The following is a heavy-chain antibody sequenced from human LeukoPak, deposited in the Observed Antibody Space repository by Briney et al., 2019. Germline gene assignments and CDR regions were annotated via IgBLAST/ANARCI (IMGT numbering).Heavy chain of an antibody. D-gene: IGHD3-3*01. CDR2: IYYSGST. Sequence: PSETLSLTCTASGGSISSYYWSWIRQPPGKGLEWIGYIYYSGSTNYNPSLKSRGTISVDTSKNQFSLKLSSVTAADTAAYYCARGNLKSEYDFWSGYYISAEYFQHWGQGTLVTVSS. V-gene: IGHV4-59*01. CDR3: ARGNLKSEYDFWSGYYISAEYFQH. CDR1: GGSISSYY. J-gene: IGHJ1*01.